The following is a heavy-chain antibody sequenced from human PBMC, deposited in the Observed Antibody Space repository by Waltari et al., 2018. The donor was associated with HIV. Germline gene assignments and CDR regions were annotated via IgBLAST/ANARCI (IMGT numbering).Heavy chain of an antibody. J-gene: IGHJ4*02. CDR3: AKELLLFPDCFDI. Sequence: EMQFLQSGGGLVQPGGSLRLSCFASGFTFSSYAMTWVRQAPGRGLEGISSLDREVSGYYADSVKGRFIISRYNSKNTLYLQLNNLTSDDSAIYYCAKELLLFPDCFDIWGQGALVTVSS. CDR2: SLDREVSG. D-gene: IGHD2-15*01. V-gene: IGHV3-23*01. CDR1: GFTFSSYA.